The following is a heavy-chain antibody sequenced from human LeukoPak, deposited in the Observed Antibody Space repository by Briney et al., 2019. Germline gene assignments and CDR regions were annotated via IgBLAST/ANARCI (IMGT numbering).Heavy chain of an antibody. CDR3: AREAYYYGPVDY. CDR1: GGSISGYY. V-gene: IGHV4-59*12. J-gene: IGHJ4*02. D-gene: IGHD3-10*01. Sequence: SETLSLTCTVSGGSISGYYWSWIRQPPGKGLEWIGYIYYSGSTNYNPSLKSRVTISVDTSKNQFSLKLSSVTAADTAVYYCAREAYYYGPVDYWGQGTLVTVSS. CDR2: IYYSGST.